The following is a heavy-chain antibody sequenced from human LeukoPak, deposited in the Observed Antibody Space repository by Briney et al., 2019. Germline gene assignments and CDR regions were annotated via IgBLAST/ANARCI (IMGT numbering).Heavy chain of an antibody. Sequence: GGSLRLSCAASGFTFSSYAMSWVRQAPGKGLEWVSAISGSGGSTYYADSVKGRFTTSRDNSKNTLYLQMNSLRAEDTAVYYCAKDGGRYYDSSGYSDYWGQGTLVTVSS. CDR3: AKDGGRYYDSSGYSDY. V-gene: IGHV3-23*01. D-gene: IGHD3-22*01. J-gene: IGHJ4*02. CDR2: ISGSGGST. CDR1: GFTFSSYA.